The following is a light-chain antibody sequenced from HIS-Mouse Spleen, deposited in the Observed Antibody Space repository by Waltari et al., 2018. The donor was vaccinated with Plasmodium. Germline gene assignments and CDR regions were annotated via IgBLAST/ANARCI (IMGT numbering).Light chain of an antibody. CDR1: KLGDKY. Sequence: SYELTPPPSVSVSPGQTASITCSGDKLGDKYACWYQQKTGQSPLLVIYQDSKRPSGIPERFSGSNSGNTATLTISGTQAMDEADYYCQAWDSSTVVFGGGTKLTVL. CDR3: QAWDSSTVV. V-gene: IGLV3-1*01. CDR2: QDS. J-gene: IGLJ2*01.